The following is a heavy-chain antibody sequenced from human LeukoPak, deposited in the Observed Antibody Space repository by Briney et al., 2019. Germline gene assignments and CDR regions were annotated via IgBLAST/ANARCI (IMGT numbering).Heavy chain of an antibody. CDR3: ARSAYSSGWLTFDY. CDR1: GFTFSSYS. J-gene: IGHJ4*02. CDR2: ISSSSSTI. V-gene: IGHV3-48*01. Sequence: SGGSLRLSCAASGFTFSSYSMNWVRQAPGKGLEWVSYISSSSSTIYYADSVKGRFTISRDNAKNSLYLQMNSLRAEDTAVYYCARSAYSSGWLTFDYWGQGTLVTVSS. D-gene: IGHD6-19*01.